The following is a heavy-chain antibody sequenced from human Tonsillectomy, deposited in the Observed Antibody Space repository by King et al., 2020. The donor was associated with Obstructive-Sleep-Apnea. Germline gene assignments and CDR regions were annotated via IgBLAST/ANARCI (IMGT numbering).Heavy chain of an antibody. Sequence: QLQESGPGLVKPSETLSLTCTVSGGSISSYYWNWIRQPPGKGLEWIAYIDYSGSTKYNPSLKSRVTISVDTSKNHFSLKLSSVTAADTAVYYCARDRGEGDILTGYSREFYFDYWGQGTLVTVSS. CDR1: GGSISSYY. J-gene: IGHJ4*02. CDR2: IDYSGST. D-gene: IGHD3-9*01. CDR3: ARDRGEGDILTGYSREFYFDY. V-gene: IGHV4-59*01.